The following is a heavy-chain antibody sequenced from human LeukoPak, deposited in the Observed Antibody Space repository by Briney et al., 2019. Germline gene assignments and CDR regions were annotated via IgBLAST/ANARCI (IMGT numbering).Heavy chain of an antibody. V-gene: IGHV1-69*13. Sequence: ASVKVSCKASGGTFSSYAISWVRQAPGQGLEWMGGIIPIFGTANYAQKFQGRVTITADESTSTAYMELSSLRSEDTAVYYCARDYYGSVSTAQYYYGMDVWGKGTTVTVSS. CDR3: ARDYYGSVSTAQYYYGMDV. CDR1: GGTFSSYA. D-gene: IGHD3-10*01. CDR2: IIPIFGTA. J-gene: IGHJ6*04.